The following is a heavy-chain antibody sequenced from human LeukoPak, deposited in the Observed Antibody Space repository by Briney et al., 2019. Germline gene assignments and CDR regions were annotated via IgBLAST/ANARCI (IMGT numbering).Heavy chain of an antibody. D-gene: IGHD1-1*01. J-gene: IGHJ3*02. V-gene: IGHV3-48*01. CDR3: ARWRTLDAFDI. CDR1: GFTFSSYS. CDR2: FSSSSSTI. Sequence: GGSLRLSCAASGFTFSSYSMNWVRQAPGKGLEWVSYFSSSSSTIYYADSVKGRFTISRDDAKNSLYLQMNSLRAEDTAVYYCARWRTLDAFDIWGQGTMVTVSS.